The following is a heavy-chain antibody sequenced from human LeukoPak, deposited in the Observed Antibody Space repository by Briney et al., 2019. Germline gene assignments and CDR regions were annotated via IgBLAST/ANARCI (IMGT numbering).Heavy chain of an antibody. CDR1: GFTFSSYG. V-gene: IGHV3-33*01. D-gene: IGHD2-8*01. J-gene: IGHJ6*02. Sequence: EGSLRLSCAASGFTFSSYGMHWVRQAPGKGLEWVAVIWYDGSNKYYADSVKGRFTISRDNSKNTLYLQMNSLRAEDTAVYYCARDGEGCTNDVCFDYYYGMDVWGQGTTVTVSS. CDR2: IWYDGSNK. CDR3: ARDGEGCTNDVCFDYYYGMDV.